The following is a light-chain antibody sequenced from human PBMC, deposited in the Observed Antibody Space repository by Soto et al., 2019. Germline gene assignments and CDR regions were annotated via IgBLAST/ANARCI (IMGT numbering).Light chain of an antibody. Sequence: EIVMTQSPATLSVSPGERATLSCRASQSVSSNLAWYQQKPGQAPRLLIYGASTRATGIPARFSGSGSGTEFTLTISSLQSEDFAVXYCQQYNNWPPPLTFGGGTKVEIK. CDR3: QQYNNWPPPLT. CDR2: GAS. J-gene: IGKJ4*01. CDR1: QSVSSN. V-gene: IGKV3-15*01.